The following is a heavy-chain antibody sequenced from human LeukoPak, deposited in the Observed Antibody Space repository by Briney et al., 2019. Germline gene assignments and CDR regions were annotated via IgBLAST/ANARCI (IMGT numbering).Heavy chain of an antibody. CDR1: GGSISSGGYS. Sequence: SQTLSLTCAVSGGSISSGGYSWSWIRQPPGKGLEWIGYIYHSGSTYYNPSLKSRVTISVDRSKNQFSLKLSSVTAADTAVYYCAREGGSDYYGSGQRNAFDIWGQGTMVTVSS. V-gene: IGHV4-30-2*01. J-gene: IGHJ3*02. D-gene: IGHD3-10*01. CDR2: IYHSGST. CDR3: AREGGSDYYGSGQRNAFDI.